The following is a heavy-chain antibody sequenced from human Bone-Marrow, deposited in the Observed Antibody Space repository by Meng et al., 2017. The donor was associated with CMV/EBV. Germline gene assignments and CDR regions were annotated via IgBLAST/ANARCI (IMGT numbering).Heavy chain of an antibody. CDR2: ISAYNGNT. CDR3: ARDIRTYIVVVPAAIVDPARGHAFDI. D-gene: IGHD2-2*01. J-gene: IGHJ3*02. CDR1: GYTFTSYG. Sequence: ASVKVSCKASGYTFTSYGISWVRQAPGQGLEWMGWISAYNGNTNYAQKLQGRVTMTTDTSTSTAYMELRSLGSDDTAVYYCARDIRTYIVVVPAAIVDPARGHAFDIWGQGTMVTVSS. V-gene: IGHV1-18*01.